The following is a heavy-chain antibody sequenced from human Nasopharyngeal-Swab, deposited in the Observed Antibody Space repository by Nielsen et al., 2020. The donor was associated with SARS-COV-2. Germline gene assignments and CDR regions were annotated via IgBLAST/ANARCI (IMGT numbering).Heavy chain of an antibody. V-gene: IGHV1-46*01. CDR2: VNPSGGAT. Sequence: WVRQAPGQGFEWMGVVNPSGGATQYAQKFQGRVTMTSDTSTSTVYVELGSLRSDDTVVYYCARDRDGYNLGTGDYWGQGTLVTVSS. J-gene: IGHJ4*02. D-gene: IGHD5-24*01. CDR3: ARDRDGYNLGTGDY.